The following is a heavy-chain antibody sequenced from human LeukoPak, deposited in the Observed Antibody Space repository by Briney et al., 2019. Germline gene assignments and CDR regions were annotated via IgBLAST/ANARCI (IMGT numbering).Heavy chain of an antibody. J-gene: IGHJ4*02. CDR1: GFTVSSNY. CDR2: ISYDSSNY. CDR3: ARGRPPSNWGFDC. V-gene: IGHV3-30*03. D-gene: IGHD7-27*01. Sequence: GGSLRLSFAASGFTVSSNYMSWVRRAPGRGLEWVAVISYDSSNYYYADSVKGRFDISRDNSKNSLYLQMNSLRVEDTAIYYCARGRPPSNWGFDCWGQGTLVTVSS.